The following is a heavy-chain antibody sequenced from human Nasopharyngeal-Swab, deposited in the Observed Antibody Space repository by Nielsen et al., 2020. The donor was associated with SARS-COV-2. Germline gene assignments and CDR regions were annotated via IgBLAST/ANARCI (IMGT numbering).Heavy chain of an antibody. D-gene: IGHD3-3*01. CDR1: GGSISSSSYY. CDR2: IYYSGST. V-gene: IGHV4-39*01. CDR3: ASSPFRITIFGVVIGNWFDP. J-gene: IGHJ5*02. Sequence: SETLSLTCTVSGGSISSSSYYWGWLRQPPGKGLEWIGSIYYSGSTYYNPSLKSRVTISVDTSKNPFSLKLSSVTAADTAVYYCASSPFRITIFGVVIGNWFDPWGQGTLVTVSS.